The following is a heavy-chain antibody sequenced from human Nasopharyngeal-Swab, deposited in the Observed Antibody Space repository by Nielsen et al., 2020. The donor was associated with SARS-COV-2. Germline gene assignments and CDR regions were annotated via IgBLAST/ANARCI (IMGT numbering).Heavy chain of an antibody. J-gene: IGHJ4*02. CDR3: ARAGITIFGVVTHFDY. V-gene: IGHV4-31*03. CDR2: IYYSGST. Sequence: SETLSLTCTVSGGSISGGGYYWSWIRQHPGKGLEWIGYIYYSGSTYYNPSLKSRVTISVDTSKNQFSLKLSSVTAADTAVYYCARAGITIFGVVTHFDYWGQGTLVTVSS. D-gene: IGHD3-3*01. CDR1: GGSISGGGYY.